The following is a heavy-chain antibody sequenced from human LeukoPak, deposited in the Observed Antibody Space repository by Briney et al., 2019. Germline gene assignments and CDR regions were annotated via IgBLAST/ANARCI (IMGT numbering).Heavy chain of an antibody. CDR1: GFTFRNFW. J-gene: IGHJ4*02. Sequence: GGSLRLSCAASGFTFRNFWMSWVRQAPGRGLEWVANIHPEGNEKYHVESVKGRFTISRDNAKNSLYLQMNSLRAEDTAVYYCARVCTIFGVVIMDYFDYWGQGTLVTVSS. D-gene: IGHD3-3*01. CDR3: ARVCTIFGVVIMDYFDY. CDR2: IHPEGNEK. V-gene: IGHV3-7*01.